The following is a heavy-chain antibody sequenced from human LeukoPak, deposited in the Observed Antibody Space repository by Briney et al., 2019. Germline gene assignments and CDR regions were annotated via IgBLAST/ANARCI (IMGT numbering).Heavy chain of an antibody. Sequence: PGRSLRLSCAASGFTFDDYAMHWVRQAPGKGLEWVSGISWNSGSIGYADSVKGRFTISRDNAKNSLYLQMNSLRAEDMALYYCAKDRELSTSGAFDIWGQGTMVTVSS. D-gene: IGHD1-7*01. J-gene: IGHJ3*02. CDR3: AKDRELSTSGAFDI. V-gene: IGHV3-9*03. CDR2: ISWNSGSI. CDR1: GFTFDDYA.